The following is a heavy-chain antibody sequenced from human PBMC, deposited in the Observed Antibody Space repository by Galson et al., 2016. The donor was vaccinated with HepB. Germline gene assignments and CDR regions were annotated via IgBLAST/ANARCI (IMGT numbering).Heavy chain of an antibody. D-gene: IGHD3-10*01. Sequence: SLRLSCAASGFALSSHTMNWVRQAPGKGLEWLSDISNSGGTIHYADSVEGRFAISRDNAKNSLHLQMQSLRDEDTAVYYCASSGVRGFDKWGQGTLVTVSS. J-gene: IGHJ4*02. CDR1: GFALSSHT. CDR2: ISNSGGTI. V-gene: IGHV3-48*02. CDR3: ASSGVRGFDK.